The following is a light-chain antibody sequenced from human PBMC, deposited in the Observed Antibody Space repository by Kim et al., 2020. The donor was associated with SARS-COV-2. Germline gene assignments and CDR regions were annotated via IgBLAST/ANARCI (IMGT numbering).Light chain of an antibody. Sequence: VSPGKTASITGSGDKLGDKYACWYQQKPGQSPVLVINQDSKRPSGIPERFSGSNSGNTATLTISGTQAMDETDYYCQAWDSSLKVFGGGTQLTVL. V-gene: IGLV3-1*01. CDR3: QAWDSSLKV. CDR1: KLGDKY. CDR2: QDS. J-gene: IGLJ3*02.